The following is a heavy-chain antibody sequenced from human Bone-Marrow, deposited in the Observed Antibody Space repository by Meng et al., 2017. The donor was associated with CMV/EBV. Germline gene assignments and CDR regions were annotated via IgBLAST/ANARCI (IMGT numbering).Heavy chain of an antibody. CDR2: IYNTGST. J-gene: IGHJ4*02. V-gene: IGHV4-39*01. Sequence: SETLSLTCTVSGGSISSTSYYWGWIRQPPGKGLEWIGIIYNTGSTYYNPSLKSRVTISVDTPKNQFSMKLRSVAAADTAVYYCARHGINTSSEYYFDYWGQGTLVTVSS. CDR3: ARHGINTSSEYYFDY. D-gene: IGHD6-6*01. CDR1: GGSISSTSYY.